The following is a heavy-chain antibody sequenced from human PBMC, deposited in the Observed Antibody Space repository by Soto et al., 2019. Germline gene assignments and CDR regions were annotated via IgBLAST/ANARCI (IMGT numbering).Heavy chain of an antibody. CDR2: MNPNSGNT. Sequence: PSVKVSCKASGFTFTSYDINWVRQATGQGLEWMGWMNPNSGNTGYAQKFQGRVTMTTNTSISTAYMELSSLRSEDTAVYYCARYSNLEPPRTRVLLYWGQGTLVTVSS. CDR3: ARYSNLEPPRTRVLLY. D-gene: IGHD6-13*01. J-gene: IGHJ4*02. V-gene: IGHV1-8*01. CDR1: GFTFTSYD.